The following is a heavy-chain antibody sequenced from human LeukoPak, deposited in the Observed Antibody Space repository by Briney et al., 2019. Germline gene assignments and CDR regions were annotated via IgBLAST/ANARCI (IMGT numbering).Heavy chain of an antibody. CDR3: ARFIVVAPYYGMDV. V-gene: IGHV4-39*01. J-gene: IGHJ6*02. D-gene: IGHD2-15*01. CDR2: IYYSGST. Sequence: SETLSLTCTVAGGSISSSSYYWGWIRQPPGKGLEWIGSIYYSGSTYYNPSLKSRVTISVDTSKNQFSLKLSSVTAADTAVYYCARFIVVAPYYGMDVWGQETTVTVSS. CDR1: GGSISSSSYY.